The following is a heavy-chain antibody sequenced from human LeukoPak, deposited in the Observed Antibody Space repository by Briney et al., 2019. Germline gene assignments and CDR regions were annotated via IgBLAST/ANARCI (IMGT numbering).Heavy chain of an antibody. CDR1: GFTFSNYW. CDR2: IKQDGSEK. D-gene: IGHD3-22*01. CDR3: APYYYDSSGYYAY. J-gene: IGHJ4*02. Sequence: GGSLRLSCAASGFTFSNYWMSWVRQAPGKGLEWVANIKQDGSEKYYVDSVKGRFTISRDNLKNTLYLQMNGLRAEDTAVYYCAPYYYDSSGYYAYWGQGTLVTVSS. V-gene: IGHV3-7*01.